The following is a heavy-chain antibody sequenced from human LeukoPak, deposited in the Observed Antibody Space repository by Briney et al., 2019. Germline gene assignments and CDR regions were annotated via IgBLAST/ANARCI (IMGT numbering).Heavy chain of an antibody. V-gene: IGHV1-2*02. Sequence: ASVKVSCKASGYTFTGYYMHWVRQAPGQGLEWMGWINPNSGGTNYAQKFQGRVTMTRDTSISTAYVELRRLRSDDTAVYYCASGYCSSPSCYAGGYYYYYGMDVWAQGPTVPVSS. D-gene: IGHD2-2*01. J-gene: IGHJ6*02. CDR2: INPNSGGT. CDR3: ASGYCSSPSCYAGGYYYYYGMDV. CDR1: GYTFTGYY.